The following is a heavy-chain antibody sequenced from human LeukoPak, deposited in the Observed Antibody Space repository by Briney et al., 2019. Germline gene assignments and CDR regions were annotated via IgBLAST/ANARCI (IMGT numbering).Heavy chain of an antibody. CDR3: ARGDNNY. V-gene: IGHV1-18*01. D-gene: IGHD1-1*01. CDR1: GYTFASHA. J-gene: IGHJ4*02. Sequence: ATVKVSCKASGYTFASHAISWVRQAPGQGLEWMGWISGYSGNTNYAQKFQGRVTMTTDTSTSTAYMELRSLRSDDTAMYYCARGDNNYWGQGTLVSVPS. CDR2: ISGYSGNT.